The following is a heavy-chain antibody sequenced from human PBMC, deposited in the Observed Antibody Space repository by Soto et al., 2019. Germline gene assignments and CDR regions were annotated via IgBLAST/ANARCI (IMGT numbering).Heavy chain of an antibody. CDR3: ARCIVVVSVASYCSGGSCYYYFDY. D-gene: IGHD2-15*01. V-gene: IGHV4-31*03. CDR1: GGSISSGGYY. CDR2: IYYSGST. Sequence: PSETLSLTCTVSGGSISSGGYYWSWIRQHPGKGLEWIGYIYYSGSTYYNPSLKSRFTISVDTSKNNFSLKLGSVTAADTAVYYCARCIVVVSVASYCSGGSCYYYFDYWGQRTLVTVSS. J-gene: IGHJ4*02.